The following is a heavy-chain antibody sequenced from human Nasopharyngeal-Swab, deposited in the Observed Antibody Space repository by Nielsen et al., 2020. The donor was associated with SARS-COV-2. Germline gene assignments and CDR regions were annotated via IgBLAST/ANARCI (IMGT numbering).Heavy chain of an antibody. J-gene: IGHJ4*02. CDR2: IYYSGST. Sequence: WIRQPPGKGLEWIGYIYYSGSTNYSPSLKSRVTISVDTSKNQFSLKLSSVTAADTAVYYCARDPYAYSSSWYDDSGYFDYWGQGTPVTVSS. V-gene: IGHV4-59*01. D-gene: IGHD6-13*01. CDR3: ARDPYAYSSSWYDDSGYFDY.